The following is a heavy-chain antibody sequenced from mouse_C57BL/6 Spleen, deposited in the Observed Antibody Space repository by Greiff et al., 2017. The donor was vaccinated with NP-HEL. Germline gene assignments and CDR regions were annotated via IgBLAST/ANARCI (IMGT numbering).Heavy chain of an antibody. Sequence: EVMLVESGPELVKPGDSVKISCKASGCSFTGYFMNWVMQSHGKSLEWIGRINPYNGDTFYNQKFKGKATLTVDKSSSTAHMELRSLTSEDSAVYYCARENYDYYYYAMDYWGQGTSVTVSS. CDR3: ARENYDYYYYAMDY. J-gene: IGHJ4*01. CDR1: GCSFTGYF. D-gene: IGHD2-4*01. CDR2: INPYNGDT. V-gene: IGHV1-20*01.